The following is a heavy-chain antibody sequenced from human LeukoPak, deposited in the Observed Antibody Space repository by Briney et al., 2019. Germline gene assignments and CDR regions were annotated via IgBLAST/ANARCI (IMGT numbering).Heavy chain of an antibody. J-gene: IGHJ4*02. Sequence: ASVKVSCKASGYTFTSYGISWVRQAPGQGLEWTGWISAYNGNTNYAQKLQGRVTMTTDTSTSTAYMELRSLRSDDTAVYYCARVLYYDFWSGYSRQPYYFDYWGQGTLVTVSS. D-gene: IGHD3-3*01. CDR3: ARVLYYDFWSGYSRQPYYFDY. CDR2: ISAYNGNT. V-gene: IGHV1-18*01. CDR1: GYTFTSYG.